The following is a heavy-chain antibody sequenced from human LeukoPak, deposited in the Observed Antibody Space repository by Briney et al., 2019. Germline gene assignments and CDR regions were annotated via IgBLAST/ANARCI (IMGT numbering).Heavy chain of an antibody. CDR1: GFTFSSYE. V-gene: IGHV3-48*03. J-gene: IGHJ6*03. D-gene: IGHD3-10*01. CDR2: ISSSGSTI. Sequence: GGSLRLSCAASGFTFSSYEMNWVRQAPGKGLEWVSYISSSGSTIYYADSVKGRFTISRGNAKNSLYLQMNSLRAEDTAVYYCARDGSLWFGELLNEMIPYYYYYYMDVWGKGTTVTVSS. CDR3: ARDGSLWFGELLNEMIPYYYYYYMDV.